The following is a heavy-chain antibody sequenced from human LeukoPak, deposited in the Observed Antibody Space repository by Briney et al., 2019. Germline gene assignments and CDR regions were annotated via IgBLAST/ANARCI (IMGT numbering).Heavy chain of an antibody. Sequence: SETLSLTCAVSGYSNSSGYYWSWIRQPAGKGLEWIGRIYTSGSTNYNPSLKSRVTMSVDTSKNQFPLKLSSVTAADTAVYYCARDGDGDCFDYWGQGTLVTVSS. V-gene: IGHV4-4*07. CDR3: ARDGDGDCFDY. J-gene: IGHJ4*02. D-gene: IGHD4-17*01. CDR2: IYTSGST. CDR1: GYSNSSGYY.